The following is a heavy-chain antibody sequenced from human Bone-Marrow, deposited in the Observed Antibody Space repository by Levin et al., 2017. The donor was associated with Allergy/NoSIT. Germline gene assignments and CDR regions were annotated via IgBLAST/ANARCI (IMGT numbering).Heavy chain of an antibody. CDR3: ARHPDPHSVASTYYCGMDV. CDR1: GYRFTGYW. V-gene: IGHV5-51*01. CDR2: IYPGDSDA. J-gene: IGHJ6*02. Sequence: GESLKISCQGSGYRFTGYWLAWVRQMPGKGLEWMGIIYPGDSDARYSPSFQGQVTISADKSSTTAYLQWRSLRASDTAMYFCARHPDPHSVASTYYCGMDVWGQGTTVIVAS. D-gene: IGHD5/OR15-5a*01.